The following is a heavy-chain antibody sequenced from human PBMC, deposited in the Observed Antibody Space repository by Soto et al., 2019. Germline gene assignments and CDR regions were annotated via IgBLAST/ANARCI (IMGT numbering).Heavy chain of an antibody. CDR3: VKDVIGYCSAGNCFPDSYFDY. Sequence: PGGFLRLSCAASGFTFDDYATHWVRQAPGKGLGGGAGISWNSGTKGYADSVKGRFTISRDNAKNSLYLQMSGLRAEDTAFYYCVKDVIGYCSAGNCFPDSYFDYWGQGALVTVSS. CDR1: GFTFDDYA. V-gene: IGHV3-9*01. D-gene: IGHD2-15*01. CDR2: ISWNSGTK. J-gene: IGHJ4*02.